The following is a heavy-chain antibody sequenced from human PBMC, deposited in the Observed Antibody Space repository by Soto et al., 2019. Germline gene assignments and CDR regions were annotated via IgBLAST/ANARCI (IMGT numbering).Heavy chain of an antibody. J-gene: IGHJ4*02. CDR1: GYTFTTYG. D-gene: IGHD3-9*01. CDR2: ISTYNGKT. CDR3: ARDRNTENDIYLMPIDS. V-gene: IGHV1-18*01. Sequence: QVQLVQSGAEVKEPGASVKVSCKASGYTFTTYGVSWVRQAPGHGLEWMGWISTYNGKTNFAQKFQDRVTMSTDTSXTXXYLDLRSLTSDDTAVYYCARDRNTENDIYLMPIDSWGLGTLVTVSS.